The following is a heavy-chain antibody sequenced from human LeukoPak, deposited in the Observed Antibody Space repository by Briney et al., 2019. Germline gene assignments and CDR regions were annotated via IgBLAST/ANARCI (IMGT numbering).Heavy chain of an antibody. Sequence: GGSLRLSCAASGFTVSNNYMNWVRQAPGKGLEWVSVIYSGGSTYYADSVKGRFSISRDNANNMLYLQMNSLSAEDTALYYCVRDRYFDWSDAFDVWGQGTMVTVSS. CDR2: IYSGGST. J-gene: IGHJ3*01. CDR1: GFTVSNNY. CDR3: VRDRYFDWSDAFDV. D-gene: IGHD3-9*01. V-gene: IGHV3-66*01.